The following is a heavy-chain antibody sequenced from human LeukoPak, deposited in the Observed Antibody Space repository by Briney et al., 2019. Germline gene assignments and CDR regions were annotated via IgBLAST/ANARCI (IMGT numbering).Heavy chain of an antibody. CDR3: AREATVYYDFWSGYYTSFYFDY. CDR2: IKQDGSEK. D-gene: IGHD3-3*01. J-gene: IGHJ4*02. V-gene: IGHV3-7*03. CDR1: GFPYSSYW. Sequence: GGPLRLPCAASGFPYSSYWVIWLRQAPGKGLKWLANIKQDGSEKYYVDSVKGRFTISRDNAKNSLYLQLISLRAEDTAVYYCAREATVYYDFWSGYYTSFYFDYWGQGTLVTVSS.